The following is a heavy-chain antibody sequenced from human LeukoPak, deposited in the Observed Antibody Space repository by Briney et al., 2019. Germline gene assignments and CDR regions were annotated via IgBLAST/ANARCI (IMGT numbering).Heavy chain of an antibody. CDR3: ARGGRGRNWFDP. Sequence: SETLSLTCTVSGDSVASGGYYWNWIRQPPGKGLEWIGYIYYSVSTNYNLSLKSRVTISVDTSENQFSLKLTSVTAADTAVYYCARGGRGRNWFDPWGQGTLVTVSS. CDR1: GDSVASGGYY. V-gene: IGHV4-61*08. J-gene: IGHJ5*02. CDR2: IYYSVST. D-gene: IGHD3-10*01.